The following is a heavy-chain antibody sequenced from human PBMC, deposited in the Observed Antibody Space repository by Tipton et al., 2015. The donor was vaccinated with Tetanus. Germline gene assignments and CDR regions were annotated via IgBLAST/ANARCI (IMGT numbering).Heavy chain of an antibody. CDR2: IYPGDSDT. CDR1: GYIFTNYW. V-gene: IGHV5-51*01. J-gene: IGHJ4*02. CDR3: ARAHCSDGVCNFDF. Sequence: VQLVQSGAEVKKPGESLKISCKGSGYIFTNYWIGWVRQMPGKGLEWMGFIYPGDSDTRYSPSFQGQVTISVDKSINTAYLQWSSLKASDTSMFYCARAHCSDGVCNFDFWGQGALVTVAS. D-gene: IGHD2-8*01.